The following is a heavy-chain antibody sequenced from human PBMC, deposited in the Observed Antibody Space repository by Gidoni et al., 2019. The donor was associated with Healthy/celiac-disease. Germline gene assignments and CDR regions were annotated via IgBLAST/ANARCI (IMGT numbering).Heavy chain of an antibody. CDR1: AGSISSGGYY. CDR3: ARDPLVQGVNDAFDI. J-gene: IGHJ3*02. CDR2: IYYSGST. V-gene: IGHV4-31*03. D-gene: IGHD3-10*01. Sequence: QVQLQESGPGLVKPSQTLSLTCTVSAGSISSGGYYWSWIRQHPGKGLEWIGYIYYSGSTYYNPSLKSRVTISVDTSKNQFSLKLSSVTAADTAVYYCARDPLVQGVNDAFDIWGQGTMVTVSS.